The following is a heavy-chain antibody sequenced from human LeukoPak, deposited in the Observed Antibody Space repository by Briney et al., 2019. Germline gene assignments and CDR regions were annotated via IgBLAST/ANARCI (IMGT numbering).Heavy chain of an antibody. Sequence: SGPTLVKPTQTLTLTCTFSGFSLSTSGVGVGWVRQPPGKALEWLALIYWDDDKRYSPSLKSRLTITKDTSKNQVVLTMPDMDPVDTAIYYCARGITTTKKAGYFDCWGQGTLVTVSS. CDR2: IYWDDDK. J-gene: IGHJ4*03. CDR1: GFSLSTSGVG. V-gene: IGHV2-5*02. CDR3: ARGITTTKKAGYFDC. D-gene: IGHD1-14*01.